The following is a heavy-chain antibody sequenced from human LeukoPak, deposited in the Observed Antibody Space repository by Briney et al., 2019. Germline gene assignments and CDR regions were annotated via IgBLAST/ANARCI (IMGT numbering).Heavy chain of an antibody. Sequence: SETLSLTCTVSGGSISSYYWSWIRQPPGKGLEWIGYIYYSGSANYNPSLKSRVTISVDTSKNQFSLKLSSVTAADTVVYYCARDHVIGAAAAPRESQYYYYGMDVWGQGTTVTVSS. CDR2: IYYSGSA. J-gene: IGHJ6*02. CDR1: GGSISSYY. D-gene: IGHD6-13*01. V-gene: IGHV4-59*01. CDR3: ARDHVIGAAAAPRESQYYYYGMDV.